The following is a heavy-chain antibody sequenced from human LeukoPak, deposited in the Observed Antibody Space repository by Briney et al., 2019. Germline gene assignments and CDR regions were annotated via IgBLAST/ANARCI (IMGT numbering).Heavy chain of an antibody. V-gene: IGHV3-74*01. CDR1: GFTLNKYW. D-gene: IGHD4-17*01. Sequence: GGSLRLSCEASGFTLNKYWMHWVRQAPGKGLVWVSRITGDGSDIAYADTVKGRFTVSRDDAKNTLFLQMTSLRVEDTAIYYCARDAYTTTSNWLDPWGQGTLVTVSS. J-gene: IGHJ5*02. CDR2: ITGDGSDI. CDR3: ARDAYTTTSNWLDP.